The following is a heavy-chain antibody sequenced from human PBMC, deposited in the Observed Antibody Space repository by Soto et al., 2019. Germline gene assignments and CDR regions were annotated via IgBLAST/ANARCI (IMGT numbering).Heavy chain of an antibody. CDR2: FDPEDGET. V-gene: IGHV1-24*01. CDR1: GYTPTELS. D-gene: IGHD2-15*01. CDR3: ATEITGYCSGGSCYGITTKYGMDV. Sequence: ASVKVSCKVSGYTPTELSMHWVRQAPGKGLEWMGGFDPEDGETIYAQKFQGRVTMTEDTSTDTAYMELSSLRSEDTAVYYCATEITGYCSGGSCYGITTKYGMDVWG. J-gene: IGHJ6*02.